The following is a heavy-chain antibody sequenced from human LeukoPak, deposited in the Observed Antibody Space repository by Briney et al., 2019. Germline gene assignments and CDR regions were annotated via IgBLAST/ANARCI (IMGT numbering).Heavy chain of an antibody. CDR3: ARVGVGAFDI. J-gene: IGHJ3*02. CDR1: GFTFSSYS. Sequence: GGSLRLSCAASGFTFSSYSMNWVRQAPGKGLEWVSSISSSSSYIYYADSVKGRCTISRGNAKNSLYLQMNSLRAENKAVYYCARVGVGAFDIWGQGTMVTVSS. CDR2: ISSSSSYI. V-gene: IGHV3-21*01. D-gene: IGHD3-16*01.